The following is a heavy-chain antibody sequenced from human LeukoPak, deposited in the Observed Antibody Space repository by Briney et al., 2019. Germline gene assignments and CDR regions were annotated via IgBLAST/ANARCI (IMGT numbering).Heavy chain of an antibody. D-gene: IGHD3-3*01. CDR2: IYTSGST. Sequence: SETLSLTCTVSGGSISSYYWSWIRQPAGKGLEWIGRIYTSGSTNYNPSLKSRVTISVDTSKNQFSLKLSSVTAADTAVYYCARLRGVPKPNWFDPWGQGTLVTVSS. J-gene: IGHJ5*02. CDR1: GGSISSYY. V-gene: IGHV4-4*07. CDR3: ARLRGVPKPNWFDP.